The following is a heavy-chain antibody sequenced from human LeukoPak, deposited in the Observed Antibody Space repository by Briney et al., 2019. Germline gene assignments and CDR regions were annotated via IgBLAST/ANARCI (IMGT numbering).Heavy chain of an antibody. D-gene: IGHD5-18*01. J-gene: IGHJ5*02. CDR1: AGSSSSSNYF. CDR2: IYYSWST. V-gene: IGHV4-39*01. Sequence: SETLSISGTVSAGSSSSSNYFWGRIRQLPVKGLDCTGSIYYSWSTYYNPSLKSRVTISVDTSKNQFSLKLSSVTAPDTAVYYCARHSGGYSYGHRSWFDPWGQGTLVTVSS. CDR3: ARHSGGYSYGHRSWFDP.